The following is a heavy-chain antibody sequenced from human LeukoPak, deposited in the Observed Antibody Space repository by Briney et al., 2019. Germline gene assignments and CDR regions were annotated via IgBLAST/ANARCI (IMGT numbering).Heavy chain of an antibody. J-gene: IGHJ4*02. Sequence: GGSLRLSCAASGFTFSSYTMNWVRQAPGKGLEWVSYISSTNGYIYYADSVRGRFTISRDNAKNSLSLQMNSLRAEDTAVYYCARGRSTWHLDYWGQGTLVTVSS. CDR3: ARGRSTWHLDY. V-gene: IGHV3-21*01. D-gene: IGHD1-26*01. CDR2: ISSTNGYI. CDR1: GFTFSSYT.